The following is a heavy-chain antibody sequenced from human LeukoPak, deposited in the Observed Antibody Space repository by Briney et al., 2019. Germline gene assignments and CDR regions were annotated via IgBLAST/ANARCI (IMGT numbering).Heavy chain of an antibody. CDR1: GFTFSSYG. CDR2: ISYDGSNK. J-gene: IGHJ4*02. D-gene: IGHD6-6*01. CDR3: AKDFGNTGSIAARF. Sequence: GGSLRLSCAASGFTFSSYGMHWVRQAPGKGLEWVAVISYDGSNKYYADSVKGRFTISRDNSKNTLYLQMNSLRAEDTAVYYCAKDFGNTGSIAARFGGQGTLVTVSS. V-gene: IGHV3-30*18.